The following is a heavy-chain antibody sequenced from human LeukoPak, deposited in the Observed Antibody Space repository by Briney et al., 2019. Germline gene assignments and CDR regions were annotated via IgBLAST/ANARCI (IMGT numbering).Heavy chain of an antibody. CDR2: ISWNSGSI. V-gene: IGHV3-9*01. J-gene: IGHJ4*02. Sequence: GGSLRLSCAASGFTFDDYAMHWVRQAPGKGLEWVSGISWNSGSIGYADSVKGRFTISRDNAKNSLYLQLNSLRAEDTAVYYCARGSSWYDYWGQGTLVTVSS. CDR3: ARGSSWYDY. D-gene: IGHD6-13*01. CDR1: GFTFDDYA.